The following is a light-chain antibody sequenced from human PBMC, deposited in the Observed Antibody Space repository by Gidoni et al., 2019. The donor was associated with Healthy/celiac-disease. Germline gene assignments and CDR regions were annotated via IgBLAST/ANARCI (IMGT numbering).Light chain of an antibody. V-gene: IGKV1-39*01. CDR2: AAS. CDR1: QSISSY. CDR3: QQSYSTPQYT. Sequence: DIQMTQSPSSLSASVGDRVTITCRASQSISSYLNWYQQKPGKAPKLLIYAASSLQSGGPSRCIGSGSCTDFTLTISSLQPEDFATYYCQQSYSTPQYTFGQGTKLEIK. J-gene: IGKJ2*01.